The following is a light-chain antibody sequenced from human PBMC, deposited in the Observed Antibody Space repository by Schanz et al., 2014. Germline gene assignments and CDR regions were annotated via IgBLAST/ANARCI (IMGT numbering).Light chain of an antibody. CDR3: CSYAGSFWV. CDR2: DVS. CDR1: SSDVGGYNY. Sequence: QSALTQPPSASGSPGQSVTISCTGTSSDVGGYNYVSWYQQHPGKAPKLMIYDVSKRPSGVPDRFSGSKSGNTASLTISGLQAEDEADYYCCSYAGSFWVFGGGTKLTVL. J-gene: IGLJ3*02. V-gene: IGLV2-8*01.